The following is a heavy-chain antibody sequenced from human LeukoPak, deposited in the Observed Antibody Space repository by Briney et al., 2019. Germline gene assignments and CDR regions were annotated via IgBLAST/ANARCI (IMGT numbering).Heavy chain of an antibody. CDR2: IQSKPDGGTA. CDR1: GFTFSKAW. D-gene: IGHD3-10*01. J-gene: IGHJ4*02. Sequence: GGSLRLSCAASGFTFSKAWMNWVRQAPGKGLECLGHIQSKPDGGTADYAAPVKGRFTISRDDSKNTLYLVINSLKTEDTAVYYCTTRGHLRGIDHWGQGTLVTVSS. V-gene: IGHV3-15*01. CDR3: TTRGHLRGIDH.